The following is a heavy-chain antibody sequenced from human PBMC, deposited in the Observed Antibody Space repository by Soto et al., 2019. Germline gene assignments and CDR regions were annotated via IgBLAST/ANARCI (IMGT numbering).Heavy chain of an antibody. CDR2: IYYSGST. CDR1: GGSISSGGYY. CDR3: ARVGLGSYDFWSGYHSHYFDY. V-gene: IGHV4-31*03. D-gene: IGHD3-3*01. J-gene: IGHJ4*02. Sequence: PSETLSLTCTVSGGSISSGGYYWSWIRQHPGKGLEWIGYIYYSGSTYYNPSLKSRVTISVDTSKNQFSLKLSSVTAADTAVYYCARVGLGSYDFWSGYHSHYFDYWGQGTLVTVSS.